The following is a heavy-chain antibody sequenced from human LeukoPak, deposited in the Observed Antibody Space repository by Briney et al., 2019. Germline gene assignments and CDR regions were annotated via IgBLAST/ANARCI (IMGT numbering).Heavy chain of an antibody. V-gene: IGHV1-3*02. CDR1: GYTFTSYA. J-gene: IGHJ6*03. CDR3: ARDLQLTHYYYYMDV. D-gene: IGHD5-18*01. CDR2: SNAGNGNT. Sequence: ASVKVSCKASGYTFTSYAMHWVRQAPGQRLEWMGWSNAGNGNTKYSQEFQGRVTITRDTSASTAYMELSSLRSEDMAVYYCARDLQLTHYYYYMDVWGKGTTVTVSS.